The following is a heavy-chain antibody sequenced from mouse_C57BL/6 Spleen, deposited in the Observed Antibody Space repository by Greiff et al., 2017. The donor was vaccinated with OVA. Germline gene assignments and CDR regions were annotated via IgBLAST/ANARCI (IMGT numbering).Heavy chain of an antibody. D-gene: IGHD1-1*01. V-gene: IGHV2-2*01. CDR3: ARRGDYGSSYGYFDV. Sequence: QVQLQQPGPGLVQPSQSLSITCTVSGFSLTSYGVHWVRQSPGKGLEWLGVIWSGGSTDYNAAFISRLSISKDNSKSQVFFKMNSLQADDTAIYYCARRGDYGSSYGYFDVWGTGTTVTVSS. J-gene: IGHJ1*03. CDR2: IWSGGST. CDR1: GFSLTSYG.